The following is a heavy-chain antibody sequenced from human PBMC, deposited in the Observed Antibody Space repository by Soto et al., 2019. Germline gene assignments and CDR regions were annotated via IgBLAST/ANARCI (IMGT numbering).Heavy chain of an antibody. D-gene: IGHD1-26*01. CDR1: GFSFCSYG. CDR3: AKTIGGSYYDAFDI. Sequence: PGGSMRLSCAASGFSFCSYGMHWVRQATGKGLEWVAVISYDGSNKYYADSVKGRFTISRDNSKNTLYLQMNSLRAEDTAVYYCAKTIGGSYYDAFDIWGQGTMVTVSS. CDR2: ISYDGSNK. J-gene: IGHJ3*02. V-gene: IGHV3-30*18.